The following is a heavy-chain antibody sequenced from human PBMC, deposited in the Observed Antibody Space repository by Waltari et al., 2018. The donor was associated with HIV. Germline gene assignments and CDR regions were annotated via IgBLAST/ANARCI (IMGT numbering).Heavy chain of an antibody. V-gene: IGHV3-7*01. CDR1: GFTFSSYW. CDR3: AREEVGYSSGWRYWYFDL. J-gene: IGHJ2*01. Sequence: EVQLVESGGGLVQPGGSLRLSCADSGFTFSSYWMSWVRQAPGKGLGWVANIKQDGSEKYYVDSVKGRFTISRDNAKNSLYLQMYSLRAEDTAVYYCAREEVGYSSGWRYWYFDLWGRGTLVTVSS. CDR2: IKQDGSEK. D-gene: IGHD6-19*01.